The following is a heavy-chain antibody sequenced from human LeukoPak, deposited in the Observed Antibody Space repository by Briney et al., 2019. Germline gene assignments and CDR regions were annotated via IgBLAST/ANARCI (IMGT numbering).Heavy chain of an antibody. CDR1: GFTFSSYG. CDR3: ARDSGTIVGATGVTY. Sequence: GRPLRLSCAASGFTFSSYGMHWVRQAPGKGLEWVAVIWYDGSNKYYADSVKGRFTISRDNSKNTLYLQMNSLRAEDTAVYYCARDSGTIVGATGVTYWGQGTLVTVSS. CDR2: IWYDGSNK. V-gene: IGHV3-33*01. J-gene: IGHJ4*02. D-gene: IGHD1-26*01.